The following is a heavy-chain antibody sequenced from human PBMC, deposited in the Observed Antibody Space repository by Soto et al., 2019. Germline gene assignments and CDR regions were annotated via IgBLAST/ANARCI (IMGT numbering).Heavy chain of an antibody. J-gene: IGHJ4*02. Sequence: QITLNESGPTQVKPRQTLTLTCTFSGFSLTTSGVGVGWIRQSPGKAPEWLALLYWDDDTRCSPPLKSRLTITKDISKDQVVLTMADLDPADTATYYCAHRVLRTVFGLVTTTAIYFDFWGQGTPVAVSS. CDR1: GFSLTTSGVG. V-gene: IGHV2-5*02. D-gene: IGHD3-3*01. CDR2: LYWDDDT. CDR3: AHRVLRTVFGLVTTTAIYFDF.